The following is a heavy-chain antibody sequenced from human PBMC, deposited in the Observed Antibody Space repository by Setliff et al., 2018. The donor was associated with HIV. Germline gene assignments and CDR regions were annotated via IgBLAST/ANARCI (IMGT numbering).Heavy chain of an antibody. J-gene: IGHJ4*02. CDR2: IIGSGGKT. Sequence: GGSLRLSCAASGFTFSAYGMNWVRQAPGKGLEWVSHIIGSGGKTYYADSVKGRFTVSRDNSKNTLYLQMDSLRAEDTAIYYCAKDAKGGIDYWGQGTLVTVSS. D-gene: IGHD3-16*01. CDR1: GFTFSAYG. CDR3: AKDAKGGIDY. V-gene: IGHV3-23*01.